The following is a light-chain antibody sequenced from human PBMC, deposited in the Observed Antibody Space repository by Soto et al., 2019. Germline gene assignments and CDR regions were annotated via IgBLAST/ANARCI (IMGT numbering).Light chain of an antibody. J-gene: IGLJ3*02. V-gene: IGLV1-51*01. CDR3: ATWDGSLSVVL. Sequence: QAVVTQPPSVSAAPGQRVTISCSGNSSNIGDNFVSWYQQPPETAPKLLIYDNHKRPSGIPDRFSGSKSGTSATLGITGLQTGGEADYYCATWDGSLSVVLFGGGTKVTVL. CDR1: SSNIGDNF. CDR2: DNH.